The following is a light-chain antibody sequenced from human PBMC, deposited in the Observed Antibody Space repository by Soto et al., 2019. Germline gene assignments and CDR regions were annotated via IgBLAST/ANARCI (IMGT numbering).Light chain of an antibody. CDR3: AAWDDSLNGPM. CDR1: SSHIGSNT. V-gene: IGLV1-44*01. CDR2: SNN. Sequence: QSVLTQPPSASGTPGQRVTLSCSGSSSHIGSNTVNWYQQLPGTAPKLLLFSNNQRPSGVPDRFSGSKSGTSASLAISGLQSEDDADYYCAAWDDSLNGPMFGGGTKLTVL. J-gene: IGLJ3*02.